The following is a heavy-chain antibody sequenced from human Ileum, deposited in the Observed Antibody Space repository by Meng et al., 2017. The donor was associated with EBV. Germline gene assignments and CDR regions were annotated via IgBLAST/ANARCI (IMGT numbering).Heavy chain of an antibody. Sequence: GLLQESGPGLVKPSGTLSLTFAVSGGCISSSNWWSWVRQPPGQGLEWIGKIYHSGITIYNPSLKSRVTMSVDNSKNQFSLKLNSMTAADTAVYYCARDPTGGEDHQRVWGQGTLVTVSS. CDR2: IYHSGIT. CDR1: GGCISSSNW. CDR3: ARDPTGGEDHQRV. D-gene: IGHD1-14*01. J-gene: IGHJ4*02. V-gene: IGHV4-4*02.